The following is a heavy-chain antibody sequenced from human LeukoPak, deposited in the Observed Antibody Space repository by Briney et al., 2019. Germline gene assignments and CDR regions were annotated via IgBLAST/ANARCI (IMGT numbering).Heavy chain of an antibody. CDR3: ARPVGVTTYDY. J-gene: IGHJ4*02. Sequence: GASVKVSCKASENTFTNYYMHWVRQAPGQGLEWLEIINPNGDRTNYAQTFQGRVTMTRDTSTSTAYMELRSLRSDDTAVYYCARPVGVTTYDYWGQGTLVTVSS. V-gene: IGHV1-46*01. CDR2: INPNGDRT. D-gene: IGHD1-26*01. CDR1: ENTFTNYY.